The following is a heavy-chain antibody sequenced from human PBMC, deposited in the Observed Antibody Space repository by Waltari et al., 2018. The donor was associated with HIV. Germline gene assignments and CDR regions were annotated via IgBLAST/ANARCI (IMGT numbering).Heavy chain of an antibody. Sequence: QVQLVQSGPEVKKPGSSVKVSCKSSGDTFGNYAISWVRQAPGQALEWLGRIVPSLGVTTYAQILQGRVTITADGSTTTAYMELSSLKSEDTAIFYCALEGGNYVSPLDFWGQGTLVTVSS. CDR2: IVPSLGVT. D-gene: IGHD3-16*01. CDR1: GDTFGNYA. J-gene: IGHJ4*02. V-gene: IGHV1-69*04. CDR3: ALEGGNYVSPLDF.